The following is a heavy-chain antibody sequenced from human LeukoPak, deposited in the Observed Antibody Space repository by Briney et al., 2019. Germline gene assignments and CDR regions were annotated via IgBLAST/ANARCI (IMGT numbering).Heavy chain of an antibody. CDR3: ARTWRGSSGYYLDY. J-gene: IGHJ4*02. D-gene: IGHD3-22*01. CDR2: INPNSGGT. CDR1: GYTFTGYY. V-gene: IGHV1-2*02. Sequence: ASVKVSCKASGYTFTGYYMHWVRQAPGQGLEWMGWINPNSGGTNYAQKFQGRVTMTRDTSISTAYMELSSLRSEDTAVYYCARTWRGSSGYYLDYWGQGTLVTVSS.